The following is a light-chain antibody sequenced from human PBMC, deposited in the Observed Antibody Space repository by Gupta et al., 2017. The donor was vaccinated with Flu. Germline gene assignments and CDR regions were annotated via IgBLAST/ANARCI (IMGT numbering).Light chain of an antibody. Sequence: EIVLTQSPATLSLSPGERATLSCRASQSVSSYLAWYQQKPGQAPRLLLYDASNRATGIPARFSGSVSGTDFTLTISSLEPEDFAVYYCQQRSNWVMYTFGQGTKLEIK. CDR1: QSVSSY. CDR2: DAS. V-gene: IGKV3-11*01. J-gene: IGKJ2*01. CDR3: QQRSNWVMYT.